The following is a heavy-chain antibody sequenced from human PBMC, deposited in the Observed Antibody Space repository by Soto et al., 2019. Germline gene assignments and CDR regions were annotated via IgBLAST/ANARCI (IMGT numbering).Heavy chain of an antibody. J-gene: IGHJ6*02. CDR3: ARAGPAPNYYYGMDV. CDR1: GYSFTTYG. CDR2: ISAYNGNT. V-gene: IGHV1-18*01. Sequence: QVQLVQSGGEVKKPGASVKVSCKTSGYSFTTYGISWVRQAPGQGLEWMGWISAYNGNTNYAQKLQGRVTMTTDTSKSAAYMELRSLRSDDTAVYDCARAGPAPNYYYGMDVWGQGSTVTVSS.